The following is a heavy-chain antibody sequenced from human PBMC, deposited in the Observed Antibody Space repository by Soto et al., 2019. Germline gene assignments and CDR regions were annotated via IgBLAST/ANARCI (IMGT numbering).Heavy chain of an antibody. D-gene: IGHD5-12*01. J-gene: IGHJ6*02. CDR2: ISDSGGST. V-gene: IGHV3-23*01. CDR3: AKDLDIAALYSYGLDV. Sequence: EVQLLESGGGLVQPGGSLRLSCAASGFTFSSYAMSWARQAPGKGVEWVSGISDSGGSTYYADSVKGRFTISRDNSKNKLYLQMNSLRVEDTALYYCAKDLDIAALYSYGLDVWGQGTTVTVSS. CDR1: GFTFSSYA.